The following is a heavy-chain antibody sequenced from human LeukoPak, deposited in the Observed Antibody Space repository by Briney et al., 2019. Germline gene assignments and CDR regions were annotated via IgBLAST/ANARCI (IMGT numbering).Heavy chain of an antibody. V-gene: IGHV4-30-2*01. Sequence: SETLSLTCAVSGGSISSGGYSWSWIRQPPGKGLEWTGYIYHSGSTYYNPSLKSRVTISVDRSKNQFSLKLSSVTAADTAVYYCARGDSSGYYRSFDYWGQGTLVTVSS. CDR1: GGSISSGGYS. D-gene: IGHD3-22*01. CDR2: IYHSGST. CDR3: ARGDSSGYYRSFDY. J-gene: IGHJ4*02.